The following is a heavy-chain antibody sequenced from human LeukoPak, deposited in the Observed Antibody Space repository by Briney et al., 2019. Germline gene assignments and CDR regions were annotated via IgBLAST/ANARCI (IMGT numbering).Heavy chain of an antibody. CDR2: ITSNGGSA. D-gene: IGHD6-13*01. CDR3: VGFRATAGLY. CDR1: GFTFSSYA. V-gene: IGHV3-64D*06. J-gene: IGHJ4*02. Sequence: GGSLRPSCSASGFTFSSYAMYWVRQAPGKGLEYVSAITSNGGSAYYADSVKGRFTISRDNSRNTLYLQMSSLRAEDTAVYYCVGFRATAGLYWGQGTLVTVSS.